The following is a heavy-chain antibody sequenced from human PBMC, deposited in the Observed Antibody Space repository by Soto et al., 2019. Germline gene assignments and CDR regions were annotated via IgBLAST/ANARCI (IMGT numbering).Heavy chain of an antibody. CDR1: GFTLSSFP. CDR3: AQSPDHDILTGHYPGH. CDR2: ISGSGYST. V-gene: IGHV3-23*01. J-gene: IGHJ4*02. D-gene: IGHD3-9*01. Sequence: GGSLRLSCAASGFTLSSFPMTWVRQAPGKGLEWVSAISGSGYSTYYADSVKGRFTISRDNSKNTLYLQMNSLRVEDTAVYYCAQSPDHDILTGHYPGHWGQGTLVTVSS.